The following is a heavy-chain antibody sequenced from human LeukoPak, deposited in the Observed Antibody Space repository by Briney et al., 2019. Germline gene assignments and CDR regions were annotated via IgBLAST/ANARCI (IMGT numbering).Heavy chain of an antibody. J-gene: IGHJ4*02. Sequence: GGSLRLSCAASGLTVSSNYMSWVRQAPGKGLEWVSVIYSGGSTYYADSVKGRFTISRDNSKNTLYLQMSSLRAEDTAVYYCVKGGIQLWSHFDYWGQGTLVTVSS. CDR3: VKGGIQLWSHFDY. V-gene: IGHV3-53*05. CDR2: IYSGGST. CDR1: GLTVSSNY. D-gene: IGHD5-18*01.